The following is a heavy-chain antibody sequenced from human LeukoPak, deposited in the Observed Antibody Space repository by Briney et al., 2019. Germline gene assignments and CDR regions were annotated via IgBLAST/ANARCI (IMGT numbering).Heavy chain of an antibody. CDR3: AKARNNYYDSSGRKKNWYFDL. V-gene: IGHV3-23*01. CDR1: GLTFSSYA. Sequence: GGSLRLSCAASGLTFSSYAMSWVRQAPGKGLQSVSAISDSGGSIYYADSVKGRFTISRDNSKNTLYLQMNSLRAEDTAVYYCAKARNNYYDSSGRKKNWYFDLWGRGTLVTVSS. J-gene: IGHJ2*01. D-gene: IGHD3-22*01. CDR2: ISDSGGSI.